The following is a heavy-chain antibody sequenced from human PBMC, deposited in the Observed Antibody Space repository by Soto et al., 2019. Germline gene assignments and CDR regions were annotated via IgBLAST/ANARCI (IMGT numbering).Heavy chain of an antibody. D-gene: IGHD6-19*01. CDR1: GFTFSSYW. CDR3: ARDSLLWLVGDNEYYYYGMDV. CDR2: IKQDGSEK. Sequence: GGSLRLACAASGFTFSSYWMSWVRQAPGKGLEWVANIKQDGSEKYYVDSVKGRFTISRDNAKNSLYLQMNSLRAEDTAVYYCARDSLLWLVGDNEYYYYGMDVWGQGT. V-gene: IGHV3-7*04. J-gene: IGHJ6*02.